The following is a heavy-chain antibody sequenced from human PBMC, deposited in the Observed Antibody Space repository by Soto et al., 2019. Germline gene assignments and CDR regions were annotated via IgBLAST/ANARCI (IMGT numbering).Heavy chain of an antibody. V-gene: IGHV1-2*04. CDR3: ARAEFWSGYAYYYYGMDV. CDR2: INPNSGGT. Sequence: ASVKVSCKASGYTFTGYYMHWVRQAPRQGLEWMGWINPNSGGTNYAQKFQGWVTMTRDTSISTAYMELSRLRSDDTAVYYCARAEFWSGYAYYYYGMDVWGQGTTVTVSS. J-gene: IGHJ6*02. D-gene: IGHD3-3*01. CDR1: GYTFTGYY.